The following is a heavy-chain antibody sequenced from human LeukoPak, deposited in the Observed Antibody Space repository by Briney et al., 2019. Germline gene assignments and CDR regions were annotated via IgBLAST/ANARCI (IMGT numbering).Heavy chain of an antibody. D-gene: IGHD1-26*01. V-gene: IGHV3-66*01. CDR1: GFTVSSNY. J-gene: IGHJ4*02. CDR3: ARGGASNPFDY. CDR2: IYSGGST. Sequence: PGGSLRLSCAASGFTVSSNYMSWVRQAPGKGLEWVSVIYSGGSTYYADSVKGRSTISRDNSKNTLYLQMNSLRAEDTAVYYCARGGASNPFDYWGQGTLVTVSS.